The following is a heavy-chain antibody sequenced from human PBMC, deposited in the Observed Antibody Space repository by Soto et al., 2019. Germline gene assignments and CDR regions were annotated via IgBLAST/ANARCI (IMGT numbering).Heavy chain of an antibody. Sequence: GGSLRLSCAASGFTFSNAWMSWVRRAPGKGLEWVGRIKSKIDGGTTDYAAPVKGRFTISRDDSKNTLSLQMNSLKTEDTAVYYCTTDSAGPFDYWGQGTLVTVSS. CDR2: IKSKIDGGTT. J-gene: IGHJ4*02. CDR1: GFTFSNAW. CDR3: TTDSAGPFDY. V-gene: IGHV3-15*01.